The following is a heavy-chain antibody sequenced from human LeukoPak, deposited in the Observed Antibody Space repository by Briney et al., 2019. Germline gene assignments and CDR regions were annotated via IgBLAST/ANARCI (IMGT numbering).Heavy chain of an antibody. CDR3: ARVGIAARGDAFDI. CDR2: IYTSGST. CDR1: GGSISSGSYY. V-gene: IGHV4-61*02. Sequence: SETLSLTCTVSGGSISSGSYYWSWIRQPAGKGLEWIGRIYTSGSTNYNPSLKSRVTISVDTSKNQFSLKLSSVTAADTAVYYCARVGIAARGDAFDIWGQRTMVTVSS. J-gene: IGHJ3*02. D-gene: IGHD6-6*01.